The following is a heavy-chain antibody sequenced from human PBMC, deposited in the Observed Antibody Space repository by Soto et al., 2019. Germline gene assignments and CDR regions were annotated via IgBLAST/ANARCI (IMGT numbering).Heavy chain of an antibody. Sequence: PSETLSLTCAVSGGSISSSYWWSWVRQPPGKGLEWIGEIYHSGSTNYNPSLKSRVTISVDKSKNQFSLKLSSVTAAGTAVYYCARGRFLEWLLSGWFDPWGQGTLVTVSS. CDR2: IYHSGST. V-gene: IGHV4-4*02. CDR3: ARGRFLEWLLSGWFDP. D-gene: IGHD3-3*01. CDR1: GGSISSSYW. J-gene: IGHJ5*02.